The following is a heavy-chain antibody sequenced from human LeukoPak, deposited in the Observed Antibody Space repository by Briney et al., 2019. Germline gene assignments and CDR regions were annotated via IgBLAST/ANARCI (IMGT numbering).Heavy chain of an antibody. CDR3: ARDGRWSFDY. CDR2: INHSGST. V-gene: IGHV4-34*01. Sequence: SSETLSLTCAVYGGSFGGYYWSWIRQPPGKGLEWIGEINHSGSTNYNPSLKSRVTISVDTSKNQFSLKLSSVTAADTAVYYCARDGRWSFDYWGQGTLVTVSS. J-gene: IGHJ4*02. CDR1: GGSFGGYY. D-gene: IGHD4-23*01.